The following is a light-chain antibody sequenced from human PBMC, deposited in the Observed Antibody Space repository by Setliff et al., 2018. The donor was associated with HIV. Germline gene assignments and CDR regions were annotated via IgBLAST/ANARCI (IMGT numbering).Light chain of an antibody. Sequence: DIQMTQSPSTLSASVGDRVTITCRASQTIGSWLAWYQQKPGKAPKLLIYKASSLESGVPSRFSGSGSGTEFTLTISSLQPDDFATYYCQQYDSQGTFGQGTKVDIK. CDR1: QTIGSW. J-gene: IGKJ1*01. CDR2: KAS. V-gene: IGKV1-5*03. CDR3: QQYDSQGT.